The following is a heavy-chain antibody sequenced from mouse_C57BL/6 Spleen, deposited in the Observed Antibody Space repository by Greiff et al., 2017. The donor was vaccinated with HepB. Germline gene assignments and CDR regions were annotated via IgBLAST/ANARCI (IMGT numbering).Heavy chain of an antibody. V-gene: IGHV1-61*01. Sequence: VQLQQSGAELVRPGSSVKLSCKASGYTFTSYWMDWVKQRPGQGLEWIGNIYPSDSETHYNQKFKDKATLTVDKSSSTAYMQLSSLTSEDSAVYYCASRDYGSSYGYFDVWGTGTTVTVSS. J-gene: IGHJ1*03. CDR2: IYPSDSET. CDR1: GYTFTSYW. D-gene: IGHD1-1*01. CDR3: ASRDYGSSYGYFDV.